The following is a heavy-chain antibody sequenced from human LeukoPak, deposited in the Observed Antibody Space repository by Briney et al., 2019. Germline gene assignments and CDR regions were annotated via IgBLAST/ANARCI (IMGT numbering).Heavy chain of an antibody. CDR1: GGSISSGGYY. Sequence: PSETLSLTCTVSGGSISSGGYYWSWIRQPPGKGLEWIGYIYHSGSTYYNPSLKSRVTISVDRSKNQFSLKLSSVTAADTAVYYCARWEYDSSGRGWFDPWGQGTLVTVSS. CDR3: ARWEYDSSGRGWFDP. D-gene: IGHD3-22*01. CDR2: IYHSGST. J-gene: IGHJ5*02. V-gene: IGHV4-30-2*01.